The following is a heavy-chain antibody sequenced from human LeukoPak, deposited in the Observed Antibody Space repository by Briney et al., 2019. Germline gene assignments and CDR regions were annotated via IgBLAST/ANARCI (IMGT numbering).Heavy chain of an antibody. D-gene: IGHD6-19*01. CDR1: GFTVSSNY. V-gene: IGHV3-66*01. CDR2: MYSGGST. CDR3: ARDAFQSSGWFL. Sequence: TGGSLRLSCAASGFTVSSNYMSWVRQAPGKGLEWVSVMYSGGSTYYADSVKGRFTISRDNSKNTLYLQMNSLRAEDTAVHYCARDAFQSSGWFLWGQGTLVTVSS. J-gene: IGHJ4*02.